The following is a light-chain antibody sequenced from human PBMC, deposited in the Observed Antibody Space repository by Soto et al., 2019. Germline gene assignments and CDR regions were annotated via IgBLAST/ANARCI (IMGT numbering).Light chain of an antibody. Sequence: QSALTQPASVSGSPGQSITISCSGTSSDVGAYDYVSWYQQHPGKAPTLMIHEVSNRPSGVSNRFSGSRSGNTASLTISGLQAEDEADYYCSSFTSDSTYVFGTGTKLTVL. V-gene: IGLV2-14*01. J-gene: IGLJ1*01. CDR3: SSFTSDSTYV. CDR2: EVS. CDR1: SSDVGAYDY.